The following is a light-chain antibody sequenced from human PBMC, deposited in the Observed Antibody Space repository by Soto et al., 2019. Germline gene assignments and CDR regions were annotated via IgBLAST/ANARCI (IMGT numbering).Light chain of an antibody. CDR3: QQYGSSPGYT. J-gene: IGKJ2*01. V-gene: IGKV3-20*01. CDR2: GAS. CDR1: QSVSSSY. Sequence: EIVLTQSPGTLSLSPGERATLSCRASQSVSSSYLAWYQQKPGQAPRLLIYGASSRATGIPDRFRGSGSGTDFTLTISRLEPEDFAVYYCQQYGSSPGYTFGQATMLEIK.